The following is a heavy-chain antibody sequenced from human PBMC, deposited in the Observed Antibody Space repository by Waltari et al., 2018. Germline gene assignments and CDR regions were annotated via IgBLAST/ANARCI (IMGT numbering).Heavy chain of an antibody. CDR3: ARDRYRSGYFDY. J-gene: IGHJ4*02. D-gene: IGHD6-19*01. CDR2: IYSGGST. V-gene: IGHV3-53*01. Sequence: EVQLVESGGGLIQPGGSLRLSCAASGFTVSSNYMTLFRQAPGKGLEWVSVIYSGGSTYYADSVKGRFTISRDNSKNTLYLQMNSLRAEDTAVYYCARDRYRSGYFDYWGQGTLVTVSS. CDR1: GFTVSSNY.